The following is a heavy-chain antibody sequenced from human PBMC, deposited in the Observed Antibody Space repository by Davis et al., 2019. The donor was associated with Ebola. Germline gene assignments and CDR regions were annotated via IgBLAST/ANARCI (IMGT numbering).Heavy chain of an antibody. CDR1: GDSVSRNSA. CDR2: TYFSSKWFE. D-gene: IGHD5-12*01. J-gene: IGHJ4*02. Sequence: PSETLSLTCDISGDSVSRNSAWNWIRQSPSRGLEWLGRTYFSSKWFEDYAVSVKSRIIINPDTSKNQLSLQLNSVTPEDTAVYYCVRGWLRSKFDYWGQGTLVTVSS. CDR3: VRGWLRSKFDY. V-gene: IGHV6-1*01.